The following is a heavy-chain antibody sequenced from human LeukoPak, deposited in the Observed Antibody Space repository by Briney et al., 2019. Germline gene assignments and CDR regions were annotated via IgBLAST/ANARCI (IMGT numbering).Heavy chain of an antibody. D-gene: IGHD6-13*01. Sequence: KPSETLSLTCAVSGDSITSYYWSWIRQPPGKGLEWIGYIYYSGSTNYNPSLKSRVTISVDTSKNQFSLKLSSVTAADTAVYYCARVCRAGQQLDNNWFDPWGQGTLVTVSS. J-gene: IGHJ5*02. CDR1: GDSITSYY. V-gene: IGHV4-59*08. CDR2: IYYSGST. CDR3: ARVCRAGQQLDNNWFDP.